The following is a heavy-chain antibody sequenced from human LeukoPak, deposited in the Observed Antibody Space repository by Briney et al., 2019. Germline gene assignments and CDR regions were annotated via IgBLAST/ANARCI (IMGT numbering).Heavy chain of an antibody. V-gene: IGHV1-24*01. CDR1: GYTLTELS. Sequence: ASVEVSCKVSGYTLTELSMHWVRQAPGKGLEWTGGFDPEDGETIYAQKFQGRVTMTEDTSTDTAYMELSSLRSEDTAAYYCATYGSGSYYGSLDYWGQGTLVTVSS. D-gene: IGHD3-10*01. CDR2: FDPEDGET. CDR3: ATYGSGSYYGSLDY. J-gene: IGHJ4*02.